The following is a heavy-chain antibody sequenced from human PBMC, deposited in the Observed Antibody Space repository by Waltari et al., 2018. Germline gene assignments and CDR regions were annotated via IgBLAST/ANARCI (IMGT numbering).Heavy chain of an antibody. CDR3: ARDFWSQPSGRELSLMDV. J-gene: IGHJ6*03. CDR1: GYNFNTYG. Sequence: QVQLVQSGAEVKKPGASVKVACRASGYNFNTYGLTWVRQAPGQGLEWMGWISPYNDDTKYSKNFQGRISMTTYLTTRTAYMELRRLRAADTAVYYCARDFWSQPSGRELSLMDVWGKGTTVTVSS. D-gene: IGHD3-3*01. CDR2: ISPYNDDT. V-gene: IGHV1-18*01.